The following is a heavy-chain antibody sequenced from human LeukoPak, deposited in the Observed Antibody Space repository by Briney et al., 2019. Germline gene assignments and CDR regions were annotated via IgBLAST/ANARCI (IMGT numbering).Heavy chain of an antibody. D-gene: IGHD5-24*01. J-gene: IGHJ4*02. V-gene: IGHV3-30*01. CDR2: VSSHGNDG. CDR3: TRDAYNFNVFDY. CDR1: GLSLSSNN. Sequence: PGGSLRLSCAASGLSLSSNNMHWVRQAPGGGLEWVAVVSSHGNDGYYADSVKGRFTISRDNSKNTLYLQIDSLRAEDTAIYYCTRDAYNFNVFDYWGQGTLVTVSS.